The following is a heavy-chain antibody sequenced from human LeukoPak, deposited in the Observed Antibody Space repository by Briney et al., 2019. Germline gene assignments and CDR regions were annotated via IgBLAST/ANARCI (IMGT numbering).Heavy chain of an antibody. D-gene: IGHD1-7*01. CDR1: GVSLSTYG. V-gene: IGHV3-30*18. CDR2: ISHDGINR. J-gene: IGHJ6*03. CDR3: AKGKNWNYQMSYMDV. Sequence: PGRSLRLSCAASGVSLSTYGMHWVRQAPGKGLEWVAVISHDGINRYYADSVKGRFIISRDNSRNTVYLQMNSLRAEDTAVYYCAKGKNWNYQMSYMDVWGKGTTVTVSS.